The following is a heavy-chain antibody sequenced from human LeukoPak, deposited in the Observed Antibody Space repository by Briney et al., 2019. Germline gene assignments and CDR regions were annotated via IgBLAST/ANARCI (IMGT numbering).Heavy chain of an antibody. CDR3: ARLYLRDHCSSTSCYGLYFDY. V-gene: IGHV4-38-2*01. D-gene: IGHD2-2*01. CDR1: GYSITNGYY. Sequence: SETLSLTCAVSGYSITNGYYWGWIRQLPGKGLEWIGSIYHSGSTYYNPSLKTRVTISVDTSKNQFSLKLSSVTAADTAVYYCARLYLRDHCSSTSCYGLYFDYWGQGTLVTVSS. J-gene: IGHJ4*02. CDR2: IYHSGST.